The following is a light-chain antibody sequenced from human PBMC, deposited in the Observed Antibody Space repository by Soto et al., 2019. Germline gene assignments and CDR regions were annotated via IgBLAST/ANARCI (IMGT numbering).Light chain of an antibody. CDR1: SSNIGAGYD. CDR3: QSYDSSLSHYV. CDR2: GNM. Sequence: QSVLTQPPSVSGAPGQRITISCTGSSSNIGAGYDVHWYQQLPGTAPKLLIHGNMNRPSGVPDRFSGSKSGTSASLAITGLQAGDEADYYCQSYDSSLSHYVFGTGTKVTVL. J-gene: IGLJ1*01. V-gene: IGLV1-40*01.